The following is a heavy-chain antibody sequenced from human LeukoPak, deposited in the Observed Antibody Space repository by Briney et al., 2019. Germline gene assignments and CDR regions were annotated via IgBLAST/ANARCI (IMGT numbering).Heavy chain of an antibody. D-gene: IGHD6-13*01. CDR2: IYHSGST. J-gene: IGHJ4*02. CDR1: GDSISSYY. CDR3: ATGYSSTWYYFDY. V-gene: IGHV4-59*01. Sequence: SETLSLTCTVSGDSISSYYWSWIRQPPGKGLEWIGYIYHSGSTNYNPSLKSRVTISADTSKDQFSLKLASVTASDTAVYYCATGYSSTWYYFDYWGQGTLVTVSS.